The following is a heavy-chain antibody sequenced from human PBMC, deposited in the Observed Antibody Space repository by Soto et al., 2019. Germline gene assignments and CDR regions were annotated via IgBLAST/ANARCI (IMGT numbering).Heavy chain of an antibody. D-gene: IGHD6-19*01. CDR1: GGSISSSSYY. CDR3: ARTRGDPVAGYGMDV. CDR2: IYYSGST. Sequence: SATLSLTCTVSGGSISSSSYYWGWIRQPPGKGLEWIGSIYYSGSTYYNPSLKSRVTISVDTSKNQFSLKLSSVTAADTAVYYCARTRGDPVAGYGMDVWGQGTTVTVSS. J-gene: IGHJ6*02. V-gene: IGHV4-39*01.